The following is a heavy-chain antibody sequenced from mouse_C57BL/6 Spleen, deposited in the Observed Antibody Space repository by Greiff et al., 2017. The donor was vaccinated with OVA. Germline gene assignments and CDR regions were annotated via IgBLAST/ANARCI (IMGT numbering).Heavy chain of an antibody. CDR1: GYTFTSYW. CDR2: IDPSDSYT. J-gene: IGHJ3*01. CDR3: ARSEDSSGRFAY. Sequence: QVQLQHPGAELVMPGASVKLSCKASGYTFTSYWMHWVKQRPGQGLEWIGEIDPSDSYTNYNQKFKGKSTLTVDKSSSTAYMQLSSLTSEDSAVYYCARSEDSSGRFAYWGQGTLVTVSA. D-gene: IGHD3-2*02. V-gene: IGHV1-69*01.